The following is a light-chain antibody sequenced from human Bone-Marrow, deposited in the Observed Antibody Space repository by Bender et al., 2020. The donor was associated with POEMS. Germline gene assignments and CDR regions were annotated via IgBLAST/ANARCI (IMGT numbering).Light chain of an antibody. J-gene: IGLJ2*01. CDR2: RDT. V-gene: IGLV3-25*03. CDR3: QSADSSGSYPVV. CDR1: ALPTQY. Sequence: SSELTQPPSVSVSPGQTARITCSGDALPTQYVYWYQQKPGRAPVLVIFRDTERPSGIPERFSGSRSGTTVTLTISGVQAEDEADYYCQSADSSGSYPVVFGGGTKLTVL.